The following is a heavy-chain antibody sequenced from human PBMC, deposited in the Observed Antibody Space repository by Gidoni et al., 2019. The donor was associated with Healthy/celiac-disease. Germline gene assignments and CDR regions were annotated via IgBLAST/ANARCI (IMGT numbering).Heavy chain of an antibody. D-gene: IGHD2-2*01. CDR2: IWYDGSNK. CDR1: GFTFSSYC. CDR3: ARNQEGIQGNYYYGMDV. Sequence: QVQLVESGGGVVQPGRSLRLSCAASGFTFSSYCMHWVRQAPGKGLEWVAVIWYDGSNKYYADSVKGRFTISRDNSKNTLYLQMNSLRAEDTAVYYCARNQEGIQGNYYYGMDVWGQGTTVTVSS. J-gene: IGHJ6*02. V-gene: IGHV3-33*01.